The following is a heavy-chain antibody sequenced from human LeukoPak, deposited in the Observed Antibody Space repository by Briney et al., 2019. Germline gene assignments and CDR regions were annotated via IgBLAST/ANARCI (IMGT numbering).Heavy chain of an antibody. Sequence: GGSLRLSCAASGFTFSSYRMYWVRQAPGKELVWVSGINGDGGNTRYADFVKGRFTISRDNAKNTLYLQMNSLRAEDTAVYYCASYNWNFLNDYWGQGTLVTVSS. CDR3: ASYNWNFLNDY. J-gene: IGHJ4*02. CDR1: GFTFSSYR. V-gene: IGHV3-74*01. CDR2: INGDGGNT. D-gene: IGHD1-7*01.